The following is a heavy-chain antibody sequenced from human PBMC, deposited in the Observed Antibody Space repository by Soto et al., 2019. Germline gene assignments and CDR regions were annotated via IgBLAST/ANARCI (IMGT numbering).Heavy chain of an antibody. V-gene: IGHV5-51*01. J-gene: IGHJ4*02. CDR3: GRLPPDCNKTSCYYADH. D-gene: IGHD3-22*01. CDR2: MYPGDSDT. CDR1: GYDFNTNW. Sequence: GESLKISCRGSGYDFNTNWFGWVRQLPGRGLEWVGIMYPGDSDTRLHPSLQGHVTLSADVTVSTAFLQWRTLKTSDSGMYFCGRLPPDCNKTSCYYADHWGQGTSVTVSS.